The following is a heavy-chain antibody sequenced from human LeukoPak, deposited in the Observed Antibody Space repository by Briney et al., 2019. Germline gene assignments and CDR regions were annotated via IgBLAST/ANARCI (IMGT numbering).Heavy chain of an antibody. CDR1: GYSISSGYY. CDR2: IYHGGST. Sequence: PSETLSLTCTVSGYSISSGYYWGWIRQPPGKGLEWIGSIYHGGSTYYNPSLKSRVTISVDTSKNQFSLKLSSVTAADTAVYYCARDYYDSSGTFDYWGQGTLVTVSS. V-gene: IGHV4-38-2*02. J-gene: IGHJ4*02. CDR3: ARDYYDSSGTFDY. D-gene: IGHD3-22*01.